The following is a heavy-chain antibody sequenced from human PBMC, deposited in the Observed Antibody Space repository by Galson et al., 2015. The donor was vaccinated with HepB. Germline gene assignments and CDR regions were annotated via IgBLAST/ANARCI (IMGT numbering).Heavy chain of an antibody. Sequence: SVKVSCKASGYTFSSYLMNWVRQAPGQGLEWMGWINTNTGNPTYAQGFTGRFVFSLDTSVSTAYLQISSLKAEDTAVYYCARDRDSGSYSFSFDDWGQGTLVTVSS. CDR2: INTNTGNP. D-gene: IGHD1-26*01. J-gene: IGHJ4*02. CDR1: GYTFSSYL. CDR3: ARDRDSGSYSFSFDD. V-gene: IGHV7-4-1*02.